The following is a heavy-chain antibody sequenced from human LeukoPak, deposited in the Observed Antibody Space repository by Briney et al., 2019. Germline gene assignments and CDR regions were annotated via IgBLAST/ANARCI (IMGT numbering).Heavy chain of an antibody. CDR3: ARDGYTRSSYSDY. Sequence: PSETLSLTCTVSGASISSGGFYWSWIRQHPGKGLEWIGYISHIGSTYYNPSLKSRVTISLDTSKNQFSLKLSSVTAADTAVYFYARDGYTRSSYSDYWGQGTLVTVSS. V-gene: IGHV4-31*03. D-gene: IGHD5-18*01. J-gene: IGHJ4*02. CDR1: GASISSGGFY. CDR2: ISHIGST.